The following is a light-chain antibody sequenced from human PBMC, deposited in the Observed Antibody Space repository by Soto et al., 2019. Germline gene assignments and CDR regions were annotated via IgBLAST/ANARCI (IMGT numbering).Light chain of an antibody. CDR3: QHYDNLPSFT. J-gene: IGKJ3*01. CDR1: QDISNY. V-gene: IGKV1-33*01. Sequence: DLPMTQSPSSLSASVGDRVTITCQASQDISNYLNWYQQKPGKAPKLLIYDASNLESGVPSRFSGSGSGTDFTFTISSLQPEDIATYYCQHYDNLPSFTFGPGTKVDIK. CDR2: DAS.